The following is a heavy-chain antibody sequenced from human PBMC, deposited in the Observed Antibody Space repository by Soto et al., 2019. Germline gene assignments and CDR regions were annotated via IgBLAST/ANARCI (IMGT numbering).Heavy chain of an antibody. V-gene: IGHV4-34*01. J-gene: IGHJ6*02. Sequence: LSLTCAVYGGSFSGYYWSWIRQPPGKGLEWIGEINHSGSTNYNPSLKSRVTISVDTSKNQFSLKLSSVTAADTAVYYCARGVVVVVAATRYYYYGMDVWGQGTTVTVSS. CDR2: INHSGST. D-gene: IGHD2-15*01. CDR3: ARGVVVVVAATRYYYYGMDV. CDR1: GGSFSGYY.